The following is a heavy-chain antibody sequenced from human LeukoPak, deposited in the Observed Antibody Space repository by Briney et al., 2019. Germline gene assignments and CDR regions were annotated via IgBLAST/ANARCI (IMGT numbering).Heavy chain of an antibody. CDR2: IYSGGDT. CDR1: GFTVSSNY. J-gene: IGHJ4*02. Sequence: GGSLRLSCAASGFTVSSNYMSWVRQAPGKGLEWVSVIYSGGDTYYADSVKGRFTISRDKSKNTLYLQMNSLRAEDTAVYYCATAYIGNVRLGYWGQGTLVIVSS. V-gene: IGHV3-53*01. D-gene: IGHD4-23*01. CDR3: ATAYIGNVRLGY.